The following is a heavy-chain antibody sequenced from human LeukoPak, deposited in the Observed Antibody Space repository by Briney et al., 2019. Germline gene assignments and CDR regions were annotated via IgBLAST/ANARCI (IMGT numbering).Heavy chain of an antibody. CDR3: ARDRRKQWLPAY. CDR1: GYTFTGYY. J-gene: IGHJ4*02. V-gene: IGHV1-2*06. CDR2: INPNSGGT. D-gene: IGHD6-19*01. Sequence: ASVKVSCKASGYTFTGYYMHWVRQAPRQGLEWMGRINPNSGGTNYAQKFQGRVTMTRDTSISTAYMELSRLRSDDTAVYYCARDRRKQWLPAYWGQGTLVTVSS.